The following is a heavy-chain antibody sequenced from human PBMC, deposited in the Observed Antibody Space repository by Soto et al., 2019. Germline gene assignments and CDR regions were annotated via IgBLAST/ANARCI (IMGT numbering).Heavy chain of an antibody. D-gene: IGHD2-15*01. Sequence: PGGSLRLSCAASGFTFSSYAMSWVRQAPGKGLEWVSAISGSGGSTCYADSVKGRFTISRDNSKNTLYLQMNSLRAEDTAVYYCAKDEKDIVVVVAATRYYYYGMDVWGQGTTVTVSS. J-gene: IGHJ6*02. CDR2: ISGSGGST. V-gene: IGHV3-23*01. CDR1: GFTFSSYA. CDR3: AKDEKDIVVVVAATRYYYYGMDV.